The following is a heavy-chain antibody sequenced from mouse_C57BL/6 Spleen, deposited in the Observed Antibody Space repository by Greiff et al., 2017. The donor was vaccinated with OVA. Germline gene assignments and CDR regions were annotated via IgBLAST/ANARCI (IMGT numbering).Heavy chain of an antibody. V-gene: IGHV1-52*01. Sequence: VQLQQPGAELVRPGSSVKLSCKASGYTFTSYWMHWVKQRPIQGLEWIGNIDPSDSETHYNQKFKDKATLTVDKSSSTAYMQLSSLTSEDSAVYYCASSHYYGSSYNFDYWGQGTTLTVS. CDR2: IDPSDSET. CDR3: ASSHYYGSSYNFDY. CDR1: GYTFTSYW. J-gene: IGHJ2*01. D-gene: IGHD1-1*01.